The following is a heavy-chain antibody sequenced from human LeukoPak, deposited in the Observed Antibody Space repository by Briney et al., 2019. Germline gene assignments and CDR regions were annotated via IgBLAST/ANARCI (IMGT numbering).Heavy chain of an antibody. CDR3: ARDSCGGDCYQWFDP. V-gene: IGHV1-2*06. D-gene: IGHD2-21*01. Sequence: ASVKVSCKASGYTFTGYYMHWVRQAPGQGLEWMGRINPNSGGTNYAQKFQGRVTITADKSTSTAYMELSSLRSEDTAVYYCARDSCGGDCYQWFDPWGQGTLVTVSS. J-gene: IGHJ5*02. CDR2: INPNSGGT. CDR1: GYTFTGYY.